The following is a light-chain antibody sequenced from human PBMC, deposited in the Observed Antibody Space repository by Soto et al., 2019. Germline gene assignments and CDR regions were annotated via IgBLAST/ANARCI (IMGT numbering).Light chain of an antibody. CDR3: QTWGTGIQV. V-gene: IGLV4-69*01. Sequence: QLVLTQSHSASASLGASVKLTCTRSSVPSTYDTAWHQQQPEKGPRYLMKVNSYGSRTKGDGIPDRFPGSSSGAERYRTIPRLQSEAESDYHCQTWGTGIQVFGRGTKVTVL. CDR1: SVPSTYD. CDR2: VNSYGSR. J-gene: IGLJ2*01.